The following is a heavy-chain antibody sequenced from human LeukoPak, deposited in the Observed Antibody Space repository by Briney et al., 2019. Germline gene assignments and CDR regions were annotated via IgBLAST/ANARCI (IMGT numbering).Heavy chain of an antibody. CDR3: AGKKGTMVFFDY. CDR1: GGSISTFF. D-gene: IGHD4/OR15-4a*01. Sequence: PSETLSLTCTVSGGSISTFFWSWLQQPPGKGLEWIGYIYYSGSTNYNPSIKSRVTISVDTSKNQFSLKLSSVTAADTAVYYCAGKKGTMVFFDYWGQGTLVTVPS. CDR2: IYYSGST. J-gene: IGHJ4*02. V-gene: IGHV4-59*01.